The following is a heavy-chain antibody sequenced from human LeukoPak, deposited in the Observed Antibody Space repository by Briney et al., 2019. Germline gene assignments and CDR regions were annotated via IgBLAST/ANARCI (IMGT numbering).Heavy chain of an antibody. CDR3: ARGGYYGSGNDFRFDP. CDR2: MNPNSGNT. V-gene: IGHV1-8*02. Sequence: ASVKVSCKASGYTFTSYAMNWVRQATGQGLEWMGWMNPNSGNTGYAQKFQGRVTMTTDTSTSTAYMELKSLRSDDTAVYYCARGGYYGSGNDFRFDPWGQGTLVTVSS. J-gene: IGHJ5*02. CDR1: GYTFTSYA. D-gene: IGHD3-10*01.